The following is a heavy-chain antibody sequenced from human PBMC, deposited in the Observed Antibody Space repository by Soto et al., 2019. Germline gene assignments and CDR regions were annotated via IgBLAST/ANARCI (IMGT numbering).Heavy chain of an antibody. CDR3: ARGLFKV. D-gene: IGHD3-10*01. Sequence: SETLSLTCAVHGGSFSGYYWSWIRQPPGKGLEWIGEINHSGGTNYNPSLKSRVTISVDTSKNQFSLKLISVTAADTAVYYCARGLFKVWGQGTTVTVSS. CDR1: GGSFSGYY. V-gene: IGHV4-34*01. J-gene: IGHJ6*02. CDR2: INHSGGT.